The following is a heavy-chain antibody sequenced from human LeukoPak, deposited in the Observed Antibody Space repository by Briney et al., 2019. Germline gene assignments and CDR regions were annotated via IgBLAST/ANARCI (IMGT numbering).Heavy chain of an antibody. CDR3: ARGDTVTTFCYY. V-gene: IGHV1-46*01. J-gene: IGHJ4*02. Sequence: GASVKVSCKASGYTFTSYYMHWVRQAPGQGLEWMGIINPSGGSTSYAQKFQGRVTMTRDMSTSTVYMELSSLRSEDTAVCYCARGDTVTTFCYYWGQGTLVTVSS. CDR2: INPSGGST. CDR1: GYTFTSYY. D-gene: IGHD4-17*01.